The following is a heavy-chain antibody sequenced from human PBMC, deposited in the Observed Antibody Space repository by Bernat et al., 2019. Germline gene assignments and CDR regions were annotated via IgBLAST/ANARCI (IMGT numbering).Heavy chain of an antibody. J-gene: IGHJ4*02. CDR2: IKQDGSEK. Sequence: EVQLVESGGGLVQPGGSLRLSCAASGFTFSSYWMSWVRQAPGKGLEWVANIKQDGSEKYYVDSVKGRFTISRDNAKNSLYLQMNSLRAEDTAVYYCARGTYQWLVPGMYYFDYWGQGTLVTVSS. V-gene: IGHV3-7*04. CDR3: ARGTYQWLVPGMYYFDY. D-gene: IGHD6-19*01. CDR1: GFTFSSYW.